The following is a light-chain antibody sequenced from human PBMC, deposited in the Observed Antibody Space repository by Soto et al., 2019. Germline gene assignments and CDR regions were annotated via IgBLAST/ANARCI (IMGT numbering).Light chain of an antibody. Sequence: DIVMTQSPATLSVSPGERATLSCRASQSINTNLAWYQQKPGQAPRLLIYGASTRATVIPARFSGSGSGTEFTLTISGQQADDFAVYYCQQYHHWPPKVTFGPGTRVDI. CDR1: QSINTN. V-gene: IGKV3-15*01. CDR3: QQYHHWPPKVT. CDR2: GAS. J-gene: IGKJ3*01.